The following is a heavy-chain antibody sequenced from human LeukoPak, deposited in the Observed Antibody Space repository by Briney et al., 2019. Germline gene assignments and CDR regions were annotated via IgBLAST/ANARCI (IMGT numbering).Heavy chain of an antibody. D-gene: IGHD3-22*01. CDR3: ARERDSSGSIDY. Sequence: SETLSLTCAVYGGSFSGYYWSWIRQPPGKGLEWIGYIYHSGSTYYNPSLKSRVTISVDRSKNQFSLKLSSVTAADTAVYYCARERDSSGSIDYWGQGTLVTVSS. CDR1: GGSFSGYY. J-gene: IGHJ4*02. CDR2: IYHSGST. V-gene: IGHV4-30-2*01.